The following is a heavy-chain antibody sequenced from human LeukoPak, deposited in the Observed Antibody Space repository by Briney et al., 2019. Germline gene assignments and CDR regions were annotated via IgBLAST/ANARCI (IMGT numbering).Heavy chain of an antibody. Sequence: NSSETLSLTCTVSGGSVSGSYYWNWIRQPPGKGLEWIGYIYYSGSTNYNPSLKSRVTILVDTSKNQFSLKLSSVTAADTAVYYCARRAKWELPHFDYWGQGTLVTVSS. CDR2: IYYSGST. V-gene: IGHV4-61*01. D-gene: IGHD1-26*01. CDR3: ARRAKWELPHFDY. J-gene: IGHJ4*02. CDR1: GGSVSGSYY.